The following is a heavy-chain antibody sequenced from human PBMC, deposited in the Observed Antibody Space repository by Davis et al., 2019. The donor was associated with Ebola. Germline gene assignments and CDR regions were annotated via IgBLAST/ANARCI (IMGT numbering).Heavy chain of an antibody. V-gene: IGHV3-33*01. CDR2: IWYDGSNK. D-gene: IGHD4-17*01. J-gene: IGHJ4*02. CDR3: ARGGAPTVEFDS. CDR1: GFTFSSYG. Sequence: GGSLRLSCAASGFTFSSYGMHWVRQAPGKGLEWVAVIWYDGSNKYYADSVKGRFTISRDNSKNTLYLQMNSLRAEDTAVYYCARGGAPTVEFDSWGQGTLVTVSS.